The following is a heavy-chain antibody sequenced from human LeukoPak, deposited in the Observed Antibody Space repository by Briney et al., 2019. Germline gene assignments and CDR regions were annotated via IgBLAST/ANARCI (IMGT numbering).Heavy chain of an antibody. Sequence: GGSLRLSCAASGFTFSSYAMHWVRQAPGKGLEYVSAISSNGGSTYYANSVKGRFTISRDNSKNTLYLQMNSLRAEDTAVYYCARANGDYRPHFGYWGQGTLVTVSS. D-gene: IGHD4-17*01. CDR1: GFTFSSYA. CDR2: ISSNGGST. V-gene: IGHV3-64*01. CDR3: ARANGDYRPHFGY. J-gene: IGHJ4*02.